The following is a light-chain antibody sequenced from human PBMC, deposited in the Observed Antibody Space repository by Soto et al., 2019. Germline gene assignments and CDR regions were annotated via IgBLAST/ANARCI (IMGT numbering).Light chain of an antibody. J-gene: IGLJ1*01. CDR3: SSYTTSSTYV. V-gene: IGLV2-18*02. CDR1: SSYVGSSNG. CDR2: DVI. Sequence: HSVLTQPPSGSGAPGEGGTLSRPGNSSYVGSSNGVSWYQQPPGTAPKLMIYDVINRPSGVPDRFSGSKSGNTASLTISGLQAEDEADYYCSSYTTSSTYVFGTGTKVTVL.